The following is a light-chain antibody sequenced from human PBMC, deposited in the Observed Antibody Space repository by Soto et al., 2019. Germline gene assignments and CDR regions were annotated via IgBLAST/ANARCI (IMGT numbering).Light chain of an antibody. CDR3: QYYGSPPLT. J-gene: IGKJ4*01. CDR2: GAS. CDR1: QSVISTY. Sequence: ERVLTQSPGTLSLSPGERATLSCRASQSVISTYLAWYQQKPGQAPRLLIYGASSRATGIPDRFSGSGSGTAFTLTISRLEPEDFAVYYCQYYGSPPLTCGGGTKVEIK. V-gene: IGKV3-20*01.